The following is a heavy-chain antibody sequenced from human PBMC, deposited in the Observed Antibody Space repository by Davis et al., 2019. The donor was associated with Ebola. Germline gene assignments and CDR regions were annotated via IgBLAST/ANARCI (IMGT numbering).Heavy chain of an antibody. J-gene: IGHJ3*02. D-gene: IGHD1-20*01. CDR2: IIPVFGST. CDR1: GGTINSYA. V-gene: IGHV1-69*13. CDR3: ARVNFGSAGGAFDI. Sequence: SVKVSCKVSGGTINSYAVTWVRLAPGQGLEWVGGIIPVFGSTNYAQKFQGRVTITADESTNTAYMELSSLRSADTAVYYCARVNFGSAGGAFDIWGQGTMVTVSS.